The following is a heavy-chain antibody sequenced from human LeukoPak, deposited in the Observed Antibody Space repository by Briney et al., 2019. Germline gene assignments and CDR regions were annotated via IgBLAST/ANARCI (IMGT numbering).Heavy chain of an antibody. CDR2: INPTSGGT. Sequence: ASVKVSCKASGYTFTGYYIHWVRQAPGQGLEWMGRINPTSGGTNYAQKFQGRVTMTRDTSISTAYMELSRLRSDDTAVYYCARDLGTNYYYYMDVWGKGTTVTVSS. J-gene: IGHJ6*03. D-gene: IGHD5-12*01. CDR3: ARDLGTNYYYYMDV. V-gene: IGHV1-2*06. CDR1: GYTFTGYY.